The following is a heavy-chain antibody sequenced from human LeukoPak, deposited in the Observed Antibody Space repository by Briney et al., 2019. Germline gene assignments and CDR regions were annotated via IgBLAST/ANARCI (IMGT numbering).Heavy chain of an antibody. CDR1: GGSISSGGYY. Sequence: SETLSLTCTVSGGSISSGGYYWSWIRQPPGKGLEWIGYIYHSGSTYYNPSLKSRVTISVDTSKNQFSLKLSSVTAADTAVYYCARDGGVRGKFYYWGQGTLVTVSS. D-gene: IGHD3-10*01. J-gene: IGHJ4*02. V-gene: IGHV4-30-2*01. CDR2: IYHSGST. CDR3: ARDGGVRGKFYY.